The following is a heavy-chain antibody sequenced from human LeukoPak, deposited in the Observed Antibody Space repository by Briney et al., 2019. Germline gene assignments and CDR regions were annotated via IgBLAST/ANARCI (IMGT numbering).Heavy chain of an antibody. D-gene: IGHD3-10*01. J-gene: IGHJ4*02. CDR1: GFTFSSYN. CDR3: ARGPPDSIWFGNYYFDY. V-gene: IGHV3-21*04. Sequence: GGSLRLSCAASGFTFSSYNMNWVRQAPGKGLEWVSFISTSSSYIYYADSLKGRFTLSRDNAKNSLYLQMNSLRAEDTAVYYCARGPPDSIWFGNYYFDYWGQGTLVTVSS. CDR2: ISTSSSYI.